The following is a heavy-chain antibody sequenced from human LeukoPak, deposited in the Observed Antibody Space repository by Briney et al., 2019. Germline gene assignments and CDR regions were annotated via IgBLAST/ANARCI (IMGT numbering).Heavy chain of an antibody. V-gene: IGHV7-4-1*02. Sequence: ASVKVSCKASGYTFTSYAMNWVRQAPGQGLEWMGWINTNTGNPTYAQGFTGRFVFSLDTSVSTAYLQISNLKAEDTAVHYCAREATRWSSGILNYWGQGTLVTVSS. CDR2: INTNTGNP. J-gene: IGHJ4*02. D-gene: IGHD3-22*01. CDR1: GYTFTSYA. CDR3: AREATRWSSGILNY.